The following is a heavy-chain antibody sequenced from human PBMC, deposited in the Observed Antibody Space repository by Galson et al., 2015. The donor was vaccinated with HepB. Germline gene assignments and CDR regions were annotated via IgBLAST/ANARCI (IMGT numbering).Heavy chain of an antibody. CDR1: GYSFTSYW. D-gene: IGHD2/OR15-2a*01. CDR3: ARQRDNSLDY. J-gene: IGHJ4*02. V-gene: IGHV5-51*01. Sequence: QSGAEVKKPGESLKISCEASGYSFTSYWIGWVRRMSGKGLEWMGFIYPDDSDTIYSPSFQGQVTISADKSISTAYLQWTSLKASDSAMYYCARQRDNSLDYWGQGILVTVSS. CDR2: IYPDDSDT.